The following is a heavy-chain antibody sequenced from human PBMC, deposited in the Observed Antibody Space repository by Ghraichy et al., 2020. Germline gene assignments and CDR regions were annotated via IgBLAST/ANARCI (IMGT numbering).Heavy chain of an antibody. Sequence: GGSLRLSCAASGFTFSTYNMNWVRQAPGKGLEWVSYISSSSTAIYYADSVRVRFTISRDNAMNSLYLQMNSLRDEDTAVYYCARDRGTSWRFFDYWGQGTLVTGSS. J-gene: IGHJ4*02. CDR3: ARDRGTSWRFFDY. CDR1: GFTFSTYN. CDR2: ISSSSTAI. D-gene: IGHD6-6*01. V-gene: IGHV3-48*02.